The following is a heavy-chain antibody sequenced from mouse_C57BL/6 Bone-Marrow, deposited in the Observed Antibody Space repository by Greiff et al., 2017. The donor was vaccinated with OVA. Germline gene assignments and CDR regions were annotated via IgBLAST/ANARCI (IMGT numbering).Heavy chain of an antibody. V-gene: IGHV1-15*01. CDR3: TRPYGSSYAMDY. J-gene: IGHJ4*01. CDR1: GYTFTDYE. CDR2: IDPETGGT. Sequence: VQLQQSGAELVRPGASVTLSCKASGYTFTDYEMHWVKQTPVHGLEWIGAIDPETGGTASNQKFKGKAILTADKSSSTAYMELRSLTSEDSAVYYCTRPYGSSYAMDYWGQGTSVTVSS. D-gene: IGHD1-1*01.